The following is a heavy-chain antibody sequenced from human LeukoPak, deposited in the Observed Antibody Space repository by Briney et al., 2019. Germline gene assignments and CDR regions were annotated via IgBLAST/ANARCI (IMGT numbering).Heavy chain of an antibody. CDR1: GFTLSSNY. CDR3: ARTPPIGVAGVNWFDP. V-gene: IGHV3-53*01. J-gene: IGHJ5*02. D-gene: IGHD6-19*01. Sequence: GGSLRLSCAASGFTLSSNYMSWVRQAPGKGLEWVSVIYGGRNTYYADSVKGRFTISRDNSKNTLYLQMNSLRAEDTAVYYCARTPPIGVAGVNWFDPWGQGTLVTVSS. CDR2: IYGGRNT.